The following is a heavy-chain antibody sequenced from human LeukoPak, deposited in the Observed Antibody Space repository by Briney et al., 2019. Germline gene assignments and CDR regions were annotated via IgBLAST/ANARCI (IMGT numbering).Heavy chain of an antibody. V-gene: IGHV1-3*01. Sequence: ASVKVSCKASGYTFTSYAMHWVRQAPGQRLEWMGWINAGNGNTKYSQKFQGRVTMTTDTSTSTAYMELRSLRSDDTAVYYCASSSSLLPFDIWGQGTMVTVSS. CDR3: ASSSSLLPFDI. D-gene: IGHD6-13*01. CDR2: INAGNGNT. J-gene: IGHJ3*02. CDR1: GYTFTSYA.